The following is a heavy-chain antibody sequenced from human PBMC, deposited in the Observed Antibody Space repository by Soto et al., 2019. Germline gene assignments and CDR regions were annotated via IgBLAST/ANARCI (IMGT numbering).Heavy chain of an antibody. Sequence: SETLSLTCTFSGCSISSSSYYWGWIRQPPGKGLEWIGSIYYSGSTYYNPSLKSRVTISVDTSKNQFSLKLSSVTAADTAVYYCARSLDYYGSGSYDWFDPWGQGTLVTVSS. J-gene: IGHJ5*02. CDR2: IYYSGST. CDR3: ARSLDYYGSGSYDWFDP. V-gene: IGHV4-39*01. D-gene: IGHD3-10*01. CDR1: GCSISSSSYY.